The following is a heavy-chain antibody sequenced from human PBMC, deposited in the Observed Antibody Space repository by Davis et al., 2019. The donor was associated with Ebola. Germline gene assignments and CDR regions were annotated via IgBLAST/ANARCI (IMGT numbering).Heavy chain of an antibody. J-gene: IGHJ5*02. CDR1: GFTFSNYW. D-gene: IGHD4-17*01. CDR2: IIGDGSST. V-gene: IGHV3-74*01. Sequence: HTGGSLRLSCAASGFTFSNYWMHWVRQAPGKGLVWVSRIIGDGSSTGYADSVKGRFTISRDSAKNTVYLQMNSLRAEDTGVYYCSRPSDYGPKNWFEAWGQGTLVIVSS. CDR3: SRPSDYGPKNWFEA.